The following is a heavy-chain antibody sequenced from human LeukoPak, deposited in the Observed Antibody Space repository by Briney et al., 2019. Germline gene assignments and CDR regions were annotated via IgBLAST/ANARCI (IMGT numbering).Heavy chain of an antibody. Sequence: NPGESLKISCRGSGYSFSFYGIAWVRQMPGKGLQWMGIIYPDDSDTRYSPSFQGQVTISADKSISTAYLQWSSLKASDTAMYYCARPLTTSYDAFDIWGQGTMVTVSS. J-gene: IGHJ3*02. CDR2: IYPDDSDT. CDR1: GYSFSFYG. V-gene: IGHV5-51*01. D-gene: IGHD2/OR15-2a*01. CDR3: ARPLTTSYDAFDI.